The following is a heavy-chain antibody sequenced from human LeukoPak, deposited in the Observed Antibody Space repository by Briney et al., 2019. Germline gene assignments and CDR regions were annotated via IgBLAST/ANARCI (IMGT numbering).Heavy chain of an antibody. CDR2: INLNSGGT. CDR1: GYTXTGYY. D-gene: IGHD4-17*01. CDR3: ARTSGDYENDAFDI. V-gene: IGHV1-2*02. J-gene: IGHJ3*02. Sequence: ASVKVSCKASGYTXTGYYIHWVRQAPGQGLEWMGWINLNSGGTTYSQKFQGRVTMARDTSISTASMELSRLRSDDTAVYYCARTSGDYENDAFDIWGQGTMVTVSS.